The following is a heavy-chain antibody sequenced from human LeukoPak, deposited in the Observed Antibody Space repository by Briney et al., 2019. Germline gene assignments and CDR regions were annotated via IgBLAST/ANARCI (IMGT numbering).Heavy chain of an antibody. D-gene: IGHD6-19*01. V-gene: IGHV3-7*01. CDR3: AKGRYSSGRATNYYMDV. CDR2: INQHGSEI. Sequence: GGSLRLSCEASGFTFSSYRMSWVRQAPGKGLEWVANINQHGSEIYYVDSVKGRSTISRDNAKNSLYLQMNSLRVEDTAVYYCAKGRYSSGRATNYYMDVWGKGTTVTVSS. CDR1: GFTFSSYR. J-gene: IGHJ6*03.